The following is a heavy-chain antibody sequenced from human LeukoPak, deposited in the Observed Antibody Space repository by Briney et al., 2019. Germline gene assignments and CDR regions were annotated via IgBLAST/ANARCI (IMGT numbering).Heavy chain of an antibody. J-gene: IGHJ2*01. Sequence: PSETLSLTCTVSGGSISSGDYYWSWIRQPPGKGLEWIGYIYYSGSTYYNPSLKSRVTISVDTSKNQSSLKLSSVTAADTAVCYCARGPPLLWYFDLWGRGTLVTVSS. CDR3: ARGPPLLWYFDL. CDR1: GGSISSGDYY. CDR2: IYYSGST. D-gene: IGHD2/OR15-2a*01. V-gene: IGHV4-30-4*01.